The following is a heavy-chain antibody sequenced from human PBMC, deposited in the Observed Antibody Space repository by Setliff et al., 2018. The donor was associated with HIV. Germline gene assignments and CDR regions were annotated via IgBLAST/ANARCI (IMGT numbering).Heavy chain of an antibody. CDR1: GASISSYY. J-gene: IGHJ3*02. V-gene: IGHV4-59*08. CDR2: IYYSGST. CDR3: ARSRRYYDSSGYYPGAFDI. D-gene: IGHD3-22*01. Sequence: SETLSLTCTVSGASISSYYWSWIRQPPGKGLEWIGYIYYSGSTNYNPSLKSRVTISVDTSKTQFSLNLSSVTAADPAVYYCARSRRYYDSSGYYPGAFDIWGQGTVVTVSS.